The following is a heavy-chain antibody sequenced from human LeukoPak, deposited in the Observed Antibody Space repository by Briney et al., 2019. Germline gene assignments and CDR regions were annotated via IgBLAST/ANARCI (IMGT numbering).Heavy chain of an antibody. V-gene: IGHV3-23*01. J-gene: IGHJ4*02. D-gene: IGHD6-19*01. Sequence: GGSLRLSCTVSGFSVSSPGMSRVRQAPGKGLELISAISVDGETALYADSVKGRFIISTDNSKNTLYLQMNSLRAEDTAVYYCAQGYLSGWYPHWGQGSLVSVSS. CDR3: AQGYLSGWYPH. CDR2: ISVDGETA. CDR1: GFSVSSPG.